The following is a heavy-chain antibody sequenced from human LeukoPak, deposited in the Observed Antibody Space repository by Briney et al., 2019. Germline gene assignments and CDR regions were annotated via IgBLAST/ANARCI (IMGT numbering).Heavy chain of an antibody. J-gene: IGHJ4*02. D-gene: IGHD3-16*01. CDR1: GYTSTSYY. V-gene: IGHV1-46*01. CDR3: ARALRGLGVDY. Sequence: ASVKVSCKASGYTSTSYYMHWVRQAPGQGLEWMGIINPSGGSTSYAQKFQGRVTMTRDMSTSTVYMELSSLRSEDTAVYYCARALRGLGVDYWGQGTLVTVSS. CDR2: INPSGGST.